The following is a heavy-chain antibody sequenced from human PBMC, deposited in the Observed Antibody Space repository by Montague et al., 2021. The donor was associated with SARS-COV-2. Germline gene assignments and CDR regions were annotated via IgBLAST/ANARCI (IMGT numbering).Heavy chain of an antibody. CDR2: IYYTGRA. V-gene: IGHV4-39*01. CDR3: ARHITGSGDAFDI. Sequence: SETLSLTCTVSCGSVSSSSYSWGWIRQPPGKGLDCIGSIYYTGRAYYNPSLKSRVTISVDTSKNQFSLKLSSVTAADTAVYYCARHITGSGDAFDIWRQGTTVTVSS. J-gene: IGHJ3*02. D-gene: IGHD3-10*01. CDR1: CGSVSSSSYS.